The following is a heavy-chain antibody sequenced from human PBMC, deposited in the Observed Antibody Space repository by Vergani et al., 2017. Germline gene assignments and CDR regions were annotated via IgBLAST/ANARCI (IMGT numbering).Heavy chain of an antibody. V-gene: IGHV3-23*01. CDR1: GFTFSRHA. J-gene: IGHJ4*02. CDR3: GGRSDNYK. CDR2: IKNTGDST. D-gene: IGHD1-1*01. Sequence: VQLLQSEGAVVQPGGSLRLSCVASGFTFSRHAMSGVRQGHGQGRELVSSIKNTGDSTHYADSVKGRFTISRDNFKNTLYLQMNSLRVEDTAVYYCGGRSDNYKWGQGTLVTVSS.